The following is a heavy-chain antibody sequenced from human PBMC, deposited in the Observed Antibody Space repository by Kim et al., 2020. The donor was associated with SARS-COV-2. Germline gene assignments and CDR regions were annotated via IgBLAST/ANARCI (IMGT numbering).Heavy chain of an antibody. D-gene: IGHD2-2*01. V-gene: IGHV3-74*01. CDR1: GFTFSSSW. CDR3: ARDSRGVPTSN. CDR2: INSDGSNT. J-gene: IGHJ4*02. Sequence: GGSLRLSCGASGFTFSSSWMHWVRQAPGKGLVWVSRINSDGSNTNYADSVKGRFTISRDNAKNTLYLQMNSLRGEDTAVYHCARDSRGVPTSNWGQGTLVTVSS.